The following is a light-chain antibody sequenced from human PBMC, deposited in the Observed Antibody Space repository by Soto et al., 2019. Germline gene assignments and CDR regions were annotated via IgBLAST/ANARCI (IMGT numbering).Light chain of an antibody. V-gene: IGKV3-15*01. CDR2: GAS. CDR1: QSVSRN. CDR3: QQYNNWPLYT. J-gene: IGKJ2*01. Sequence: EIVMTQSPATLSVSPGERATLSCRASQSVSRNLAWYQQKPGQAPRLLIYGASTRATGIPARCSGSGSGTEFTLTISSLQSEDYAVYYCQQYNNWPLYTFGQGTKLEIK.